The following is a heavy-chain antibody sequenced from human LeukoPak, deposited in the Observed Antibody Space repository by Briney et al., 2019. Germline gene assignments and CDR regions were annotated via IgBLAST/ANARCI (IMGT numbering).Heavy chain of an antibody. D-gene: IGHD3-22*01. V-gene: IGHV1-18*01. CDR2: ISAYNGNT. J-gene: IGHJ5*02. CDR1: GDTLTSYG. CDR3: ARPYYYDSSEPHNWFDP. Sequence: GASVKVSCKASGDTLTSYGISRVRQAPGQWLEWMGCISAYNGNTNYAQKLQGRVTMTTDTSTSTAYMELRSLRSDDTAVYYCARPYYYDSSEPHNWFDPWGQGTLVTVSS.